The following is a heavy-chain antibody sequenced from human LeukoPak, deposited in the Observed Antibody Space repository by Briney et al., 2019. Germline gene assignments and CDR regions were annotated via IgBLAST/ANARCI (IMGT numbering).Heavy chain of an antibody. CDR3: ARDQEGFDY. Sequence: ASVKVSCKASGYTLTSNYIHWVRQAPGQGLEWMGMIYPRDGSTSYAQKFQGRVTVTRDTSTSTVHMELSGLRSEDTAVYYCARDQEGFDYWGQGTLVTVSS. CDR2: IYPRDGST. J-gene: IGHJ4*02. CDR1: GYTLTSNY. V-gene: IGHV1-46*01.